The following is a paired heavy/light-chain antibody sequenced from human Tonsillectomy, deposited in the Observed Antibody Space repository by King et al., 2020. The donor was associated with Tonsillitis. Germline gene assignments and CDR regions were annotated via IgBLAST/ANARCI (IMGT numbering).Light chain of an antibody. CDR1: KLGDKY. V-gene: IGLV3-1*01. J-gene: IGLJ2*01. Sequence: SSELTQPPSVSVSPGQTATIACSGDKLGDKYACWYQQKPGQSPVLVIYQDSKRPSGIPERFSGSNSGNTATLTISGTQAMDEADYYCQAWDISAGEVFGGGTKLTVL. CDR2: QDS. CDR3: QAWDISAGEV.
Heavy chain of an antibody. CDR1: GYSFTNYW. D-gene: IGHD6-13*01. CDR3: ARHVLQASNSWYSGFDH. Sequence: EVQLVQSGAEVKKPGESLKISCKGSGYSFTNYWIGWVRQMPGKGLEWMGIFYPGDSDTKYSPSFQGQVTISADKSINTAYLQWSSLKASDTAIYYCARHVLQASNSWYSGFDHWGQGTKVTVSS. V-gene: IGHV5-51*01. CDR2: FYPGDSDT. J-gene: IGHJ4*02.